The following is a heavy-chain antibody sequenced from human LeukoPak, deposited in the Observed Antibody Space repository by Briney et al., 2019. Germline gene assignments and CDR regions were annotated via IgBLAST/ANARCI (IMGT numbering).Heavy chain of an antibody. Sequence: SGRSLRLSCAASGFTFSSYAVHWVRQAPGKGLEWVAVISYDGSNKYYADSVKGRFTISRDNSKNTLYLQMNSLRAEDTAVYYCARDGDLIFDYWGQGTLVTVSS. D-gene: IGHD7-27*01. J-gene: IGHJ4*02. CDR1: GFTFSSYA. V-gene: IGHV3-30*04. CDR3: ARDGDLIFDY. CDR2: ISYDGSNK.